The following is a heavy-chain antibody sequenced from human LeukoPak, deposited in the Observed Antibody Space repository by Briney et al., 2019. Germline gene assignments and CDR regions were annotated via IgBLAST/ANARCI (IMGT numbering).Heavy chain of an antibody. CDR2: ISSSGNTT. D-gene: IGHD1-1*01. V-gene: IGHV3-48*03. CDR1: GFTLSSFE. CDR3: ARVGVRTGVPIGLDS. Sequence: PGGALRLSCTASGFTLSSFEVNWGRQAPRKGLEWVSFISSSGNTTHDAESVKRRFTISRNNDKKTVYLKMNSLRVDDTGRYHCARVGVRTGVPIGLDSWGRGTLVAVSS. J-gene: IGHJ4*02.